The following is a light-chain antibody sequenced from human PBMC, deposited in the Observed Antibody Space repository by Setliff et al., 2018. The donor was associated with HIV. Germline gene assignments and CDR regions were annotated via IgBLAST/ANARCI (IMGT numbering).Light chain of an antibody. CDR2: STN. CDR1: SSNIGARYD. Sequence: QSALTQPPSVSGAPGQRVTISCTGSSSNIGARYDVQWFQQLPGTAPKLLIYSTNQRPSGVPDRFSGSKSGTSASLAISGLQSEDEADYYCAAWDDTLNRYVFGIGTKVTVL. V-gene: IGLV1-40*01. CDR3: AAWDDTLNRYV. J-gene: IGLJ1*01.